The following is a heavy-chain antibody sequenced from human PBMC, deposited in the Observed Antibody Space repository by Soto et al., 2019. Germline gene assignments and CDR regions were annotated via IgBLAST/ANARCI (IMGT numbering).Heavy chain of an antibody. CDR2: INPSDGST. J-gene: IGHJ4*02. Sequence: ASVKASCKASGYTFTSYYMDWVRQSPGQGLEWMGVINPSDGSTSYAQKFQGRVTMTRDTSTSTVYMELSSLRSEDTAVYYCARESDSGSYYFDYWGRGTLVTVSS. CDR1: GYTFTSYY. CDR3: ARESDSGSYYFDY. V-gene: IGHV1-46*01. D-gene: IGHD3-10*01.